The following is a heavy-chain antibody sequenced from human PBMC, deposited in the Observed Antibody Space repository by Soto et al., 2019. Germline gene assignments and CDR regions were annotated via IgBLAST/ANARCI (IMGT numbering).Heavy chain of an antibody. Sequence: SETLSLTCTVSGGSISSYYWSWIRQPPGKGLEWIGYFYYSGSTNYNPTLKSRVSMSVDTSKNQFSMTLSSVTAADTAVYYCARGGWSDNWFVPWGQGTLVTVSS. CDR2: FYYSGST. CDR1: GGSISSYY. V-gene: IGHV4-59*12. D-gene: IGHD6-19*01. CDR3: ARGGWSDNWFVP. J-gene: IGHJ5*02.